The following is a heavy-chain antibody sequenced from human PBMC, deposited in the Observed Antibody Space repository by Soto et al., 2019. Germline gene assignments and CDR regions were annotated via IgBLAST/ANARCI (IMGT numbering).Heavy chain of an antibody. CDR1: GDSISNYY. Sequence: QVQLQESGPGLVKPSETLSLTCTVSGDSISNYYWSWIRQPPGKGLECIGYLFYSGIPRYNPSLKSRGSISINTAKKQSALNLTAVTAADTAVYYCARERRGYRYGFFDKWGRGALVTVSS. D-gene: IGHD5-18*01. CDR3: ARERRGYRYGFFDK. V-gene: IGHV4-59*01. J-gene: IGHJ4*02. CDR2: LFYSGIP.